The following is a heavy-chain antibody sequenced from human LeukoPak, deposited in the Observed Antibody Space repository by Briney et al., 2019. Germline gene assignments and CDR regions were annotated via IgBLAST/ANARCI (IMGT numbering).Heavy chain of an antibody. D-gene: IGHD5-12*01. CDR3: ARGDSGYEPLDY. J-gene: IGHJ4*02. Sequence: SETLSLTCTVSSGSISTSNYYWGWVRQPPGKALEWIGNIFYSGSTYYSPSLKSRATISVDTSKNQFSLKLRSVTAADTAVYYCARGDSGYEPLDYWGQGTLVTVSS. CDR2: IFYSGST. CDR1: SGSISTSNYY. V-gene: IGHV4-39*01.